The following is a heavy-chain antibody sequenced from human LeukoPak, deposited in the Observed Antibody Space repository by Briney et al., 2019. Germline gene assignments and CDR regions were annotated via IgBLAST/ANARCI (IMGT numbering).Heavy chain of an antibody. CDR3: AKNYYGSGSSDFDY. Sequence: GGSLRLSCAASGFTFSSYAMNWVRQAPGKGLEWVSGISGNGDTTYYADSVKGRFTISRDNSKNTLYLQMNSLRAEDAAVYYCAKNYYGSGSSDFDYWGQGTLVTVSS. D-gene: IGHD3-10*01. CDR1: GFTFSSYA. V-gene: IGHV3-23*01. CDR2: ISGNGDTT. J-gene: IGHJ4*02.